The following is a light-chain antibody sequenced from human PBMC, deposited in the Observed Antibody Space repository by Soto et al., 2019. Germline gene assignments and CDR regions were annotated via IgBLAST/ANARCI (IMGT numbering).Light chain of an antibody. J-gene: IGLJ1*01. CDR1: SSNIGSNT. Sequence: QSVLTQPPSASGTPGQRVTISCSGSSSNIGSNTVNWYQQLPGTAPQILMYSNHHRPSGVADRLSGSKSGTSTSLAINGLQYEDEADYYCATWDDSLSALYVFGTGTKLTVL. CDR2: SNH. V-gene: IGLV1-44*01. CDR3: ATWDDSLSALYV.